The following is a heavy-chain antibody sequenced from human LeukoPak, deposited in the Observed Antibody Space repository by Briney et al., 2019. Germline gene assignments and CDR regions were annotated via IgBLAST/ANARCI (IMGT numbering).Heavy chain of an antibody. CDR2: IWYDGSNK. J-gene: IGHJ4*02. CDR3: ARDLSERAAAGPFDY. CDR1: GFTFSSYA. D-gene: IGHD6-13*01. V-gene: IGHV3-33*08. Sequence: GGSLRLSCAASGFTFSSYAMSWVRQAPGKGLEWVAVIWYDGSNKYYADSVKGRFTISRDNSKNTLYLQMNSLRAEDTAVYYCARDLSERAAAGPFDYWGQGTLVTVSS.